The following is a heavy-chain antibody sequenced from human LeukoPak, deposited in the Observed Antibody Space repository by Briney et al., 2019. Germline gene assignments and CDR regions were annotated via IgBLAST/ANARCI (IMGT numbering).Heavy chain of an antibody. V-gene: IGHV4-59*01. CDR3: ARGGGDYFDY. CDR1: GGSISSYY. CDR2: IYYSGST. Sequence: SETLSLTCTVSGGSISSYYWSWIRQPPGKGLEWIGYIYYSGSTNYNPSLKSRVTISVDTSKNQFSLKLSSVTAADTSVYYCARGGGDYFDYWGQGTLVTVSS. D-gene: IGHD4-17*01. J-gene: IGHJ4*02.